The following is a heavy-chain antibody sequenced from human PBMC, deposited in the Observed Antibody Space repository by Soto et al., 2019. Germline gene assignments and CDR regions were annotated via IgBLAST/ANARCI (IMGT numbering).Heavy chain of an antibody. V-gene: IGHV3-33*01. D-gene: IGHD3-22*01. CDR3: AREPDGDDSSGYYDY. J-gene: IGHJ4*02. Sequence: SLRLSCAASGFTFSSYGMHWVRQAPGKGLEWVAVIWYDGSNKYYADSVKGRFTISRDNSKNTLYLQMNSLRAEDTAVYYCAREPDGDDSSGYYDYWGQGTVVTVSS. CDR2: IWYDGSNK. CDR1: GFTFSSYG.